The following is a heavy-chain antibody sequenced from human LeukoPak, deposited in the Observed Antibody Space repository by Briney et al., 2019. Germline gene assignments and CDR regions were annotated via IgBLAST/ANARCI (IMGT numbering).Heavy chain of an antibody. J-gene: IGHJ4*02. CDR3: AKDSDGSYFVGYFDY. CDR2: ISYDGSNK. CDR1: GFTFSSYA. V-gene: IGHV3-30*04. Sequence: GGSLRLSCAASGFTFSSYAMHWVRQAPGKGLEWVAVISYDGSNKYYADSVKGRFTISRDNAKNSLYLQMNSLRAEDTALYYCAKDSDGSYFVGYFDYWGQGTLVTVSS. D-gene: IGHD1-26*01.